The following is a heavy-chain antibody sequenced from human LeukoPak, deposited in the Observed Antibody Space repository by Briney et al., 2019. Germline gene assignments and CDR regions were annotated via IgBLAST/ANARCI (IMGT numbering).Heavy chain of an antibody. CDR1: GGTFSSYA. Sequence: ASVKVSCKASGGTFSSYAISWVRQAPGQGLEWMGGIIPIFGTANYAQKFQGRVTITADESTSTAYMELSSLRSEDTAVYYCARADLAAAGLGYWGQGTLVTVSS. D-gene: IGHD6-13*01. CDR2: IIPIFGTA. V-gene: IGHV1-69*13. CDR3: ARADLAAAGLGY. J-gene: IGHJ4*02.